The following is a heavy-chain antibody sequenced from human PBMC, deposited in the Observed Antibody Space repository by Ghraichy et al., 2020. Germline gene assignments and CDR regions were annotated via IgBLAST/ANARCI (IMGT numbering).Heavy chain of an antibody. Sequence: GGSLRLSCAASGFSFSNAWMHWVRQAPGKGLVWVSRIFSDGSGAIYADSVRGQFTISRDNAKSTVYLQMDSLRDDDTAVYYCARDVAYSFHHWGQGTLVTVSS. J-gene: IGHJ1*01. V-gene: IGHV3-74*01. CDR2: IFSDGSGA. CDR3: ARDVAYSFHH. D-gene: IGHD2-15*01. CDR1: GFSFSNAW.